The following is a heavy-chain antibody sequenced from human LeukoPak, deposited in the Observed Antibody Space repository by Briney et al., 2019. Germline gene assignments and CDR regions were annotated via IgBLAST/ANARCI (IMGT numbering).Heavy chain of an antibody. CDR1: GGSISSYY. CDR2: INHSGST. V-gene: IGHV4-34*01. CDR3: ARRRSGSYYVGHWFDP. J-gene: IGHJ5*02. D-gene: IGHD1-26*01. Sequence: SETLSLTCTVSGGSISSYYWSWIRQPPGKGLEWIGEINHSGSTNYNPSLKSRVTISVDTSKNQFSLKLSSVTAADTAVYYCARRRSGSYYVGHWFDPWGQGTLVTVSS.